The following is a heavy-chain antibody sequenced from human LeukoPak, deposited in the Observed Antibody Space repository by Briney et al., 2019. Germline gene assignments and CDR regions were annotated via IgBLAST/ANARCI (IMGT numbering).Heavy chain of an antibody. Sequence: GGSLRLSCAASGFTFSSYAMSWVRQAPGKGLEWVSGISYSGDSTYYADSVKGRFTISRDNSKNTLYLQMNSLRSEDTAVYYCARVEGGFGELTLYYYYGMDVWGQGTTVTVSS. D-gene: IGHD3-10*01. CDR2: ISYSGDST. CDR3: ARVEGGFGELTLYYYYGMDV. V-gene: IGHV3-23*01. CDR1: GFTFSSYA. J-gene: IGHJ6*02.